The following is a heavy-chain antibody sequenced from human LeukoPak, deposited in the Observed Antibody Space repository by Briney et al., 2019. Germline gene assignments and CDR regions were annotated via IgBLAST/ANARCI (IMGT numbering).Heavy chain of an antibody. CDR1: SGSISTSNYY. CDR2: IYHSGST. CDR3: ARKPYYDYVWGSYRPYYFDY. D-gene: IGHD3-16*02. Sequence: SETLSLTCTVSSGSISTSNYYWGWVRKPLGEGLVWIGEIYHSGSTNYNPSLKSRVTISVDKSKNQFSLKLSSVTAADTAVYYCARKPYYDYVWGSYRPYYFDYWGQGTLVTVSS. V-gene: IGHV4-39*07. J-gene: IGHJ4*02.